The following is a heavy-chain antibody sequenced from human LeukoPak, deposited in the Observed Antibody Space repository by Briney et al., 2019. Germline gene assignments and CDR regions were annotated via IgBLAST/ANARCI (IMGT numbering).Heavy chain of an antibody. CDR1: GGSFSGYY. CDR3: ARGAGYCAIWRGYAAYSDY. J-gene: IGHJ4*02. Sequence: SETLSLTCAVYGGSFSGYYWGWIRQSPGKGLEWVGSVSHRGSTYYNPSLRSRVTISVDRSKQKFSLKLTSVTAADTAVYFCARGAGYCAIWRGYAAYSDYWGQGISVTVSS. CDR2: VSHRGST. D-gene: IGHD2-8*01. V-gene: IGHV4-34*01.